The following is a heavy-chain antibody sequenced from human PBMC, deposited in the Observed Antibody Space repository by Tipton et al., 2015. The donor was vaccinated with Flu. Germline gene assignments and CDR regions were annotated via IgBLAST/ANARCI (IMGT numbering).Heavy chain of an antibody. V-gene: IGHV4-39*01. J-gene: IGHJ3*02. CDR2: IYYSGTT. D-gene: IGHD7-27*01. CDR3: ARHGKDTGDYLASFDI. CDR1: GGSISSYTYY. Sequence: TLSLTCTVSGGSISSYTYYWGWFRQSPGTGLEWIGSIYYSGTTYYNPSLKSRVTMSIDTSKNQFSLKLSSVTAADTAVYYCARHGKDTGDYLASFDIWGQGTMVTVSS.